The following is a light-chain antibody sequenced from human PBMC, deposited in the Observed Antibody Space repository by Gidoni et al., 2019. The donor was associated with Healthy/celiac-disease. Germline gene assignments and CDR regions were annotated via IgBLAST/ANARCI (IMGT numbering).Light chain of an antibody. J-gene: IGKJ4*01. V-gene: IGKV3-11*01. Sequence: EIVLTQSPATLSLSPGERATLSCRASQSVSSYLAWYQQKPGQAPRLLIYDASNRATGIPARFSGSGSGTDFTLTISSLEPEDVAVYYCQQRSNWPPLTFXGXTKVEIK. CDR2: DAS. CDR1: QSVSSY. CDR3: QQRSNWPPLT.